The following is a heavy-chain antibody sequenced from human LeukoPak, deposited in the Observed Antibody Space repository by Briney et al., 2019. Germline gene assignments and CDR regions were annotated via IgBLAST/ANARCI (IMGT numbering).Heavy chain of an antibody. CDR3: ARDGEAAAGFLAPDY. CDR2: IYSGGST. V-gene: IGHV3-53*01. J-gene: IGHJ4*02. Sequence: PGGSLRLSCAASGFTVSSNYMSWVRQAPGKGLEWVSVIYSGGSTYYADSVKGRFTISRDNSKNTLYLQMNSLRAEDTAVYYCARDGEAAAGFLAPDYWGQGTLVTVSS. D-gene: IGHD6-13*01. CDR1: GFTVSSNY.